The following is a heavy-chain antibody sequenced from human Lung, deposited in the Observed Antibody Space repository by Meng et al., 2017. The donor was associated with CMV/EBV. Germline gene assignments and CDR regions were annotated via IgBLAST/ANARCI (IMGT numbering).Heavy chain of an antibody. J-gene: IGHJ6*02. CDR3: ATSTTGTTPYYYYYGMDV. CDR2: IIPIFGTA. Sequence: XVXVSXXASGGTFSSYAISWVRQAPGQGLEWMGGIIPIFGTANYAQKFQGRVTITTDESTSTAYMELSSLRSEDTAVYYCATSTTGTTPYYYYYGMDVWGQGXTVTVSS. V-gene: IGHV1-69*05. D-gene: IGHD1-1*01. CDR1: GGTFSSYA.